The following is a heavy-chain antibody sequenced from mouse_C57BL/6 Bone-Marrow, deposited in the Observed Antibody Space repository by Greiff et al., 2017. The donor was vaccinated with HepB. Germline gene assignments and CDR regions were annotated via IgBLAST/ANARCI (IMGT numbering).Heavy chain of an antibody. CDR3: ARGITTVVADY. CDR1: GFNIKDYY. D-gene: IGHD1-1*01. Sequence: DVKLVESGAELVKPGASVKLSCTASGFNIKDYYMHWVKQRTEQGLEWIGRIDPEDGETKYAPKFQGKATITADTSSNTAYLQLSSLTSEDTAVYYCARGITTVVADYWGQGTTLTVSS. V-gene: IGHV14-2*01. CDR2: IDPEDGET. J-gene: IGHJ2*01.